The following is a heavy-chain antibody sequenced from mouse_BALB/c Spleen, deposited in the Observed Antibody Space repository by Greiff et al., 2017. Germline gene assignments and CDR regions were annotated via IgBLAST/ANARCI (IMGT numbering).Heavy chain of an antibody. CDR3: ARGPPHHYYGSSYWYFDV. CDR1: GYAFSSSW. Sequence: QVQLQQSGPELVKPGASVKISCKASGYAFSSSWMNWVKQRPGQGLEWIGRIYPGDGDTNYNGKFKGKATLTADKSSSTAYMQLSSLTSVDSAVYFCARGPPHHYYGSSYWYFDVWGAGTTVTVSS. CDR2: IYPGDGDT. D-gene: IGHD1-1*01. V-gene: IGHV1-82*01. J-gene: IGHJ1*01.